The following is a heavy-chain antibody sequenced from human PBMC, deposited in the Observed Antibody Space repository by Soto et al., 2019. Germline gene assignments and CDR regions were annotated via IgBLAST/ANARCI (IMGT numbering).Heavy chain of an antibody. CDR2: IYHSGST. Sequence: QVQLQESGPGLVKPSGTLSLTCAVSGGSISSSNWWSWVRQPPGKGLEWIGEIYHSGSTNYNPSLKRRATISVDKSKNQFSLKLSSVTAADTAVYYCARLYMVRGVMDWFDPWGQGTLVTVSS. CDR1: GGSISSSNW. J-gene: IGHJ5*02. D-gene: IGHD3-10*01. CDR3: ARLYMVRGVMDWFDP. V-gene: IGHV4-4*02.